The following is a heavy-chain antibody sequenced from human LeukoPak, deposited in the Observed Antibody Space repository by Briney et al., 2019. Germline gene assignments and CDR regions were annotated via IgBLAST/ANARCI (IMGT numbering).Heavy chain of an antibody. Sequence: GGSLRLSCAASGFTFSGYWMQWVRQAPGKGLVWVSRINGDGSGTSYADSVKGRFTISRDNAKNTLYLQMNSLRAEDTAVYYCARGGGSGYYYDFDYWGQGTLVTVSS. D-gene: IGHD3-22*01. CDR2: INGDGSGT. CDR3: ARGGGSGYYYDFDY. V-gene: IGHV3-74*01. J-gene: IGHJ4*02. CDR1: GFTFSGYW.